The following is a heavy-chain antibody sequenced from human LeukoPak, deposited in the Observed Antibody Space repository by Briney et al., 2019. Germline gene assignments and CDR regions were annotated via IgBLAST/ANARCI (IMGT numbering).Heavy chain of an antibody. CDR3: ARGSGSGSYYPDY. J-gene: IGHJ4*02. CDR2: IYYSGST. CDR1: GGSVSSGSYY. Sequence: SETLSPTCTVSGGSVSSGSYYWGWIRQPPGKGLEWIGYIYYSGSTNYNPSLKSRVTISVDTSKNQFSLKLSSVTAADTAVYYCARGSGSGSYYPDYWGQGTLVTVSS. V-gene: IGHV4-61*01. D-gene: IGHD3-10*01.